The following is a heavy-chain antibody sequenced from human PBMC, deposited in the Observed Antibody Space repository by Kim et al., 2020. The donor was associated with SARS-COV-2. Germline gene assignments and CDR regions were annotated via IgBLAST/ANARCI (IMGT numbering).Heavy chain of an antibody. CDR2: IYPGDSDT. V-gene: IGHV5-51*01. Sequence: GESLKISCKGSGYSFTSYWIGWVRQMPGKGLEWMGIIYPGDSDTTYSPSFQGQVTISADKSISTAYLQWSSLKASDTAMYYCARRSMGSSSWYERVMPDRDWVDPWGQGTLVTVSS. CDR1: GYSFTSYW. D-gene: IGHD6-13*01. CDR3: ARRSMGSSSWYERVMPDRDWVDP. J-gene: IGHJ5*02.